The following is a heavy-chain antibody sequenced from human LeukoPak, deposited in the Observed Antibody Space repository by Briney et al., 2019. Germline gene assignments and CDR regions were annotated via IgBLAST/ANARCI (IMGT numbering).Heavy chain of an antibody. CDR3: ARSPDGYTYGYLY. Sequence: GGSLRLSCAASGFTFRSYNINWVRQAPGKGLEWVSYISSSSSTIYYADSVKGRFTISRDNAKNSLYLQMNSLRAEDTAVYYCARSPDGYTYGYLYWGQGTLVTVSS. CDR1: GFTFRSYN. D-gene: IGHD5-18*01. J-gene: IGHJ4*02. CDR2: ISSSSSTI. V-gene: IGHV3-48*04.